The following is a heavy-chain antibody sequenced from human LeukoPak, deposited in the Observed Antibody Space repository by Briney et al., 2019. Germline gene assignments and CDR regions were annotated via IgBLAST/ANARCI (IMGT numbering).Heavy chain of an antibody. CDR1: GFTFSSYE. CDR2: ISSSGSTI. D-gene: IGHD6-6*01. Sequence: GGSLRLSCAASGFTFSSYEMTWVRQAPGKGLEWVSYISSSGSTIYYADSMKGRFTISRDSAKNSVYLQMNSLRAEDTAVYYCARIGYSSSSFDYWGQGTLITVSS. J-gene: IGHJ4*02. CDR3: ARIGYSSSSFDY. V-gene: IGHV3-48*03.